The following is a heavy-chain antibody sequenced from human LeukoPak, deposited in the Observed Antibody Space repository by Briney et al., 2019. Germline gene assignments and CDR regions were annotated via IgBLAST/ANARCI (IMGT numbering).Heavy chain of an antibody. CDR2: IYYSGST. J-gene: IGHJ5*02. CDR3: ARTYDSSGYYYSSYWFDP. V-gene: IGHV4-59*01. Sequence: SETLSLTRTVSGGSISSYYWSWIRQPPGKGLEWIGYIYYSGSTNYNPSLKSRVTISVDTSKNQFSLKLSSVTAADTAVYYCARTYDSSGYYYSSYWFDPWGQGTLVTVSS. CDR1: GGSISSYY. D-gene: IGHD3-22*01.